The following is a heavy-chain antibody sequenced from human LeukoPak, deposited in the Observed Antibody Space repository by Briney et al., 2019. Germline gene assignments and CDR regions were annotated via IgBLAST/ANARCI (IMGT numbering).Heavy chain of an antibody. J-gene: IGHJ4*02. D-gene: IGHD6-13*01. CDR3: AEDLSGEGSSSDY. Sequence: GGSLRLSCAASGFTFSSYGMHWVRQAPGKGLEWVAVIWYDGSNKYYADSVKGRFTISRDNSKNTLYLQMNSLRAEDTAVYYCAEDLSGEGSSSDYWGQGTLVTVSS. CDR1: GFTFSSYG. CDR2: IWYDGSNK. V-gene: IGHV3-33*06.